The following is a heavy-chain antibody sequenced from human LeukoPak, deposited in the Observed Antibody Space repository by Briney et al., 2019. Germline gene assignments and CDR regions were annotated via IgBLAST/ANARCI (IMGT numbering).Heavy chain of an antibody. CDR2: VYYSGST. CDR1: GGSISSYY. J-gene: IGHJ4*02. V-gene: IGHV4-59*08. CDR3: ARTYYYDSSGPYYFDY. D-gene: IGHD3-22*01. Sequence: SETLSLTCTVSGGSISSYYWSWIRQPPGKGLEWIGYVYYSGSTNYNPSLKSRVTISVDTSKNQFSLKLSSVTAADTAVYYCARTYYYDSSGPYYFDYWGQGTLVTVSS.